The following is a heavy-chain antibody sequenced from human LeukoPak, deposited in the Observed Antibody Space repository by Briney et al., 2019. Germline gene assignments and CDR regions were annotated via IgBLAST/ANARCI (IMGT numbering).Heavy chain of an antibody. CDR1: GFTLSSYS. CDR3: AREREYNYGHMLGY. V-gene: IGHV3-21*01. Sequence: GGSLRLSCAASGFTLSSYSMNWVRQAPGKGLEWVSSISSSSIYIYYADSVKGRFTISRDNAKNSLYLQMNSLRAEDTAVYYCAREREYNYGHMLGYWGQGTLVTVSS. CDR2: ISSSSIYI. J-gene: IGHJ4*02. D-gene: IGHD5-18*01.